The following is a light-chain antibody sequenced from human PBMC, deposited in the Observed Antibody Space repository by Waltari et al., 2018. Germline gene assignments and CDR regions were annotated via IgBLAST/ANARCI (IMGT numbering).Light chain of an antibody. V-gene: IGKV4-1*01. CDR3: QQHYSAPLT. J-gene: IGKJ4*01. CDR1: QYILYSSNNKNYKNY. CDR2: WAT. Sequence: DIVMTQSPDSLAVSLGERATINCKSSQYILYSSNNKNYKNYLAWYQQKPGQPPKLLINWATTRESGVPDRFSGSGSGTDFTLTISSLQTEDVAVYYCQQHYSAPLTFGGGTKVEIK.